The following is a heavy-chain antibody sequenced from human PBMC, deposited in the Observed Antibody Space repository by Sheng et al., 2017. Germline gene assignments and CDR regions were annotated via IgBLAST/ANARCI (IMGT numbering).Heavy chain of an antibody. CDR2: ISGSASST. CDR3: AKSGNLGFDV. D-gene: IGHD1-1*01. CDR1: GFTFSTSA. J-gene: IGHJ3*01. V-gene: IGHV3-23*01. Sequence: EVQLLESGGGLVQPGGSLRLSCVASGFTFSTSAMSWVRQAPGKGLDWVSAISGSASSTKYADSVKGGFTISRDNSKNTVYLQMNSLRAEDTAVYYCAKSGNLGFDVWGHGTMVTVSS.